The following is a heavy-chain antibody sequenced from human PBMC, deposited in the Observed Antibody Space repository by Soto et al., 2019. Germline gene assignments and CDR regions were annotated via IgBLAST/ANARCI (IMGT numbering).Heavy chain of an antibody. Sequence: QVQLQEAGPGLVKPSETLALNCSVSGSSVSSGDYYWSWLRQPPGKGLEWIGYIYFSGVSSYDPSLKRPVINSIDKFKNHFSLKLKSMTAADTAVYYYVSVPADDSSGYYLDYWGQGLQVSVSS. V-gene: IGHV4-61*03. CDR2: IYFSGVS. D-gene: IGHD6-25*01. CDR1: GSSVSSGDYY. J-gene: IGHJ4*02. CDR3: VSVPADDSSGYYLDY.